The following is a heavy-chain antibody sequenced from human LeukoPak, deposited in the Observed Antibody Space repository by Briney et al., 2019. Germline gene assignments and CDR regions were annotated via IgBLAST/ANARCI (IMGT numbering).Heavy chain of an antibody. CDR1: GGSISSYY. J-gene: IGHJ4*02. V-gene: IGHV4-59*08. Sequence: SETLSLTCTVSGGSISSYYWSWIRQPPGKGLEWIGYIYYSGSTYYNPSLKSRVTISVDTSKNQFSLKLSSVTAADTAVYYCARGLRDDILTGYWSFDYWGQGTLVTVSS. CDR3: ARGLRDDILTGYWSFDY. D-gene: IGHD3-9*01. CDR2: IYYSGST.